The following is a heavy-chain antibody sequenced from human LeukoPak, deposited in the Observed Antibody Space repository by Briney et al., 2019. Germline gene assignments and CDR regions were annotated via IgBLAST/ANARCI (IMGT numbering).Heavy chain of an antibody. J-gene: IGHJ4*02. Sequence: SETLSLTCTVSGGSINAYYWGWIRQPPGKGLEWIGYISYSGDTNYNPSLKSRVTISVDTSRNQFSLRLSSVTATDTAVYYCARHLKKNGYNYYFDYWGQGTLVTVSS. CDR2: ISYSGDT. V-gene: IGHV4-59*08. D-gene: IGHD5-24*01. CDR1: GGSINAYY. CDR3: ARHLKKNGYNYYFDY.